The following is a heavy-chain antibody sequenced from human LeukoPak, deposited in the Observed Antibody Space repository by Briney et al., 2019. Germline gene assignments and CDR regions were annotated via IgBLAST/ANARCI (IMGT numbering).Heavy chain of an antibody. CDR3: AVSLPAYYYDSSGYYPRGPFDY. Sequence: SVTVSCKASGFTFTISAVQWVRQARGQRLEWIGWVVVGSGNTNYAQKFQERVTITRDMSTSTAYMELSSLRSEDTAVYYCAVSLPAYYYDSSGYYPRGPFDYWGQGTLVTVSS. J-gene: IGHJ4*02. D-gene: IGHD3-22*01. V-gene: IGHV1-58*01. CDR1: GFTFTISA. CDR2: VVVGSGNT.